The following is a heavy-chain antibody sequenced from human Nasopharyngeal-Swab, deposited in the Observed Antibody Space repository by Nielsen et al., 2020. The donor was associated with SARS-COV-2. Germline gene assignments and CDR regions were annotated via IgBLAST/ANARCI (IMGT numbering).Heavy chain of an antibody. CDR3: AKDVMEYYDILTGYYAYYYYYYMDV. CDR2: IYSGGST. J-gene: IGHJ6*03. V-gene: IGHV3-53*01. Sequence: WIRQPPGKGLEWVSAIYSGGSTYYADSVKGRFTISRHNSKNTLYLQMNSLRAEDTAVYYCAKDVMEYYDILTGYYAYYYYYYMDVWGKGTTVTVSS. D-gene: IGHD3-9*01.